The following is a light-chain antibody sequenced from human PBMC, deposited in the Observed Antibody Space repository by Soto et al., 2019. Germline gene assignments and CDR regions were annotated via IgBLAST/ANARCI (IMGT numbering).Light chain of an antibody. J-gene: IGKJ1*01. CDR1: QSISTY. V-gene: IGKV1-39*01. Sequence: DMQMTQSPSSLSASVGDRVTISCRASQSISTYLNWYQQKPGEAPKLLIFAASSLQSGVPSKFSGSGSGTDLSLTISSLQPEDFATYYCQQSYRAPWTFGQGTKVVIK. CDR3: QQSYRAPWT. CDR2: AAS.